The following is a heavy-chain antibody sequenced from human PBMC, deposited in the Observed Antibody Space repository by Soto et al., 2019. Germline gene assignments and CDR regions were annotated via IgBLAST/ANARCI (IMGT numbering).Heavy chain of an antibody. Sequence: ASVKVSCKASGYTFTSYDINCVRQATEQGLEWMGWMNPNSGNTGYAQKFQGRVTMTRNTSISTAYMELSSLRSEDTAVYYCARAAGYYGSGSFPDAFDIWGQGTMVTVSS. CDR3: ARAAGYYGSGSFPDAFDI. CDR1: GYTFTSYD. V-gene: IGHV1-8*02. J-gene: IGHJ3*02. CDR2: MNPNSGNT. D-gene: IGHD3-10*01.